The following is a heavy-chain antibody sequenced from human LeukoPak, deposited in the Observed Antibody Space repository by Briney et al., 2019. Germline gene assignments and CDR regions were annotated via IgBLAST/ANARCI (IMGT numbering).Heavy chain of an antibody. V-gene: IGHV1-8*01. CDR1: GYTFTSYD. D-gene: IGHD1-26*01. CDR3: ARLGHWDQGNFDY. CDR2: MNPNSGNT. J-gene: IGHJ4*02. Sequence: ASVKVSCKASGYTFTSYDINWVRQATGQGLEWMGWMNPNSGNTGYAQKFQGRVTMTRNTSISTAYMELSSLRSEDTAVCYCARLGHWDQGNFDYWGQGTLVTVSS.